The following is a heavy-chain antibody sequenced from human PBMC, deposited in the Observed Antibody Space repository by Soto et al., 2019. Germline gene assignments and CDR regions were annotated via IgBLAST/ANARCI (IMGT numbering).Heavy chain of an antibody. CDR1: GYTFTSYD. CDR3: AAYGFGELLSDYYYMDV. J-gene: IGHJ6*03. D-gene: IGHD3-10*01. CDR2: MNPNSGNT. V-gene: IGHV1-8*01. Sequence: QVQLVQSGAEVKKPGASVKVSCKASGYTFTSYDINWVRQATGQGLEWMGWMNPNSGNTGYAQKFQGRDTMTRNTSISTAYMELSSLRSEDTAVYYCAAYGFGELLSDYYYMDVWGKGTTVTVSS.